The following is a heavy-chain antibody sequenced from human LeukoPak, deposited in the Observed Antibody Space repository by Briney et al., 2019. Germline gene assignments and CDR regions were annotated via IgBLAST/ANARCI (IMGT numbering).Heavy chain of an antibody. V-gene: IGHV3-21*01. CDR1: GFTFSSYS. CDR3: AREGGLGYFDWLPRVGENAFDI. Sequence: GGSLRLSCAASGFTFSSYSMNWVRQAPGKGLEWVSSISSSSSYIYYADSVKGRFTISRDNAKNSLYLQMNSQRAEDTAVYYCAREGGLGYFDWLPRVGENAFDIWGQGTMVTVSS. J-gene: IGHJ3*02. CDR2: ISSSSSYI. D-gene: IGHD3-9*01.